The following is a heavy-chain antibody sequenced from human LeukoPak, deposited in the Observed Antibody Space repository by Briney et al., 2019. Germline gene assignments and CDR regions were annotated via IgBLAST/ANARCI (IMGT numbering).Heavy chain of an antibody. CDR2: TNPNSGGT. Sequence: ASVKVSCKASGYTFTAYYMHWVRQAPGQGLEWMGWTNPNSGGTNYAQKFQGRVTMTRDTSISTAYMELSRLRSDDTAVYYCARDPTPYNWNDEIYYYYYYMDVWGKGTTVTVSS. J-gene: IGHJ6*03. CDR3: ARDPTPYNWNDEIYYYYYYMDV. CDR1: GYTFTAYY. D-gene: IGHD1-20*01. V-gene: IGHV1-2*02.